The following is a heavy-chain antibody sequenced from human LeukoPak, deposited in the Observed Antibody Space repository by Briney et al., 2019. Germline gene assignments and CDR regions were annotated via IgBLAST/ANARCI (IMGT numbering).Heavy chain of an antibody. J-gene: IGHJ5*02. D-gene: IGHD6-19*01. CDR2: IKPNSGGT. V-gene: IGHV1-2*02. CDR3: AKGRVVAGSKSLTYHWFDP. Sequence: GASVKVSCKASGYAFTGYYIHWVRQAPGQGLEWMGWIKPNSGGTKYAQKFQGRVTMTRDTSITTAYMGLSRLRSDDTAVYYCAKGRVVAGSKSLTYHWFDPWGQGTLVTVSS. CDR1: GYAFTGYY.